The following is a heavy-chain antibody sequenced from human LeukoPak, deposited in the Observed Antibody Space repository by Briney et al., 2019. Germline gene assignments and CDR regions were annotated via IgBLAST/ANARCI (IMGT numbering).Heavy chain of an antibody. Sequence: GGSLRLSWAASGFTFSSYWMSWVRQAPGKGLEWVANIKQDGSEKYYVDSVKGRFTTSRDHAKNSLYLQMNSLRAEDTAVYYCAREAGVTGASYFDYWGQGTLVTVSS. D-gene: IGHD2-21*02. CDR3: AREAGVTGASYFDY. CDR1: GFTFSSYW. J-gene: IGHJ4*02. V-gene: IGHV3-7*01. CDR2: IKQDGSEK.